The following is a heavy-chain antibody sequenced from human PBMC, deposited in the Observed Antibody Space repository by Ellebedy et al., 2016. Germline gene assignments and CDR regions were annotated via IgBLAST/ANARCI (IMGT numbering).Heavy chain of an antibody. D-gene: IGHD6-19*01. CDR2: ISYDGSNK. V-gene: IGHV3-30-3*01. J-gene: IGHJ4*02. Sequence: GGSLRLSCAASGFTFSSYAMHWVRQAPGKGLEWVAVISYDGSNKYYADSVKGRFTISRDNSKNTLYLQMNSLRAEDTAVYYCAREYSSGWYYGGGIDYWGQGTLVTVSS. CDR1: GFTFSSYA. CDR3: AREYSSGWYYGGGIDY.